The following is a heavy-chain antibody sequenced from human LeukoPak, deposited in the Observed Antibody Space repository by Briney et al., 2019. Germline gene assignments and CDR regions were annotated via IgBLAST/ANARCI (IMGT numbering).Heavy chain of an antibody. CDR3: ARVKSTGMVRGPLTYYYGMDV. J-gene: IGHJ6*02. CDR1: GGSISSYY. D-gene: IGHD3-10*01. CDR2: IYYSGST. Sequence: SETLSLTCTVSGGSISSYYWSWIRQPPGKGLEWIGYIYYSGSTNYNPSLKSRVTISVDTSKNQFSLKLSSVTAADTAVYYCARVKSTGMVRGPLTYYYGMDVWGQGTTVTVSS. V-gene: IGHV4-59*01.